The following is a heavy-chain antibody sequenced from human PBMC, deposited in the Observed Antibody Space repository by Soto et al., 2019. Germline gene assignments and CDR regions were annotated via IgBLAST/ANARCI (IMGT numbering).Heavy chain of an antibody. J-gene: IGHJ5*02. CDR3: AXGGYCSSTSCYSDWFDP. CDR2: ISSSSSYI. V-gene: IGHV3-21*01. Sequence: PGGSLRLSCAASGFTFSSYSMNWVRQAPGKGLEWVSSISSSSSYIYYADSVKGRFTISRDNAKNSLYLQMNSLRAEDTAVYYCAXGGYCSSTSCYSDWFDPWGQGTLVTVSS. D-gene: IGHD2-2*01. CDR1: GFTFSSYS.